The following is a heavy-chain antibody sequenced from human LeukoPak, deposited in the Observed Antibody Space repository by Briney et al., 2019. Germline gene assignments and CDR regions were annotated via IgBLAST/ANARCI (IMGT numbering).Heavy chain of an antibody. CDR3: ERENGSFDF. V-gene: IGHV3-74*01. D-gene: IGHD1-1*01. J-gene: IGHJ4*02. CDR2: INPDGSIT. CDR1: GFTFSTFW. Sequence: PGGSLRLSCAASGFTFSTFWMHWVRQAPGEGLVWVSRINPDGSITDYADSVKGRFTISRDNAKNMLYLQMNSLRAEDTAVYYCERENGSFDFWAKEPLAPVS.